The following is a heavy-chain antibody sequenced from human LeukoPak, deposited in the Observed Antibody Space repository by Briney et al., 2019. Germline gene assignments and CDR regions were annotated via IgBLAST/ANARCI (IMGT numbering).Heavy chain of an antibody. CDR3: ARVDPDYYYYMDV. J-gene: IGHJ6*03. CDR2: IIPILGTA. CDR1: GGTFSSYA. Sequence: SVTVSCKASGGTFSSYAISWVRQAPGQGLEWMGGIIPILGTANYAQKFQGRVTITTDESTSTAYMELSSLRSEDTAVYYCARVDPDYYYYMDVWGKGTTVTVSS. V-gene: IGHV1-69*05.